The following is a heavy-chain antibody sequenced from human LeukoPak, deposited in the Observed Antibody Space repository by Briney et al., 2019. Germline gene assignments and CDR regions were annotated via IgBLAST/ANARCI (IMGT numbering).Heavy chain of an antibody. D-gene: IGHD5-18*01. CDR1: GFTFSSYW. J-gene: IGHJ4*02. V-gene: IGHV3-7*01. CDR3: ARDLSGVTGYTYGRGIDY. Sequence: GGSLRLSCAASGFTFSSYWMSWVRQAPGKGLEWVANIKKDGSEKYYVDSVKGRFTISRDNAKTSLYLQMNCLRAEDTAVYYCARDLSGVTGYTYGRGIDYWGQGTLVTVSS. CDR2: IKKDGSEK.